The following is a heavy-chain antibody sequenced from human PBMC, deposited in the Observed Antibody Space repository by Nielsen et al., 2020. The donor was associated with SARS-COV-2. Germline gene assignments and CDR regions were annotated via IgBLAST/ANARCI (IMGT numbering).Heavy chain of an antibody. CDR3: AREDSSSCHDS. Sequence: SETLSLTCTVSGGSISSYYWSWIRQPPGKGLEWIAAIYYTGSTYYTPSLKSRVTISVDTSKNQYSLKLSSVTAADTAVYYCAREDSSSCHDSWGQGTLVTVSS. CDR1: GGSISSYY. CDR2: IYYTGST. D-gene: IGHD2-2*01. V-gene: IGHV4-59*04. J-gene: IGHJ4*02.